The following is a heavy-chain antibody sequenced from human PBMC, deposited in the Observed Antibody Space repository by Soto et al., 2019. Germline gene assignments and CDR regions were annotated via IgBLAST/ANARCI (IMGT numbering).Heavy chain of an antibody. V-gene: IGHV4-59*08. CDR3: ARQYRDSQWYQGLDY. Sequence: SETLSLTCTVSGGSISSYYWSWIRQPPGKGLEWIGYIYYSGSTNYNPSLKSRVTISVDTSKNQFSLKLDSVTPEDTGVYYCARQYRDSQWYQGLDYWGQGTLVTVSS. CDR1: GGSISSYY. CDR2: IYYSGST. D-gene: IGHD2-2*01. J-gene: IGHJ4*02.